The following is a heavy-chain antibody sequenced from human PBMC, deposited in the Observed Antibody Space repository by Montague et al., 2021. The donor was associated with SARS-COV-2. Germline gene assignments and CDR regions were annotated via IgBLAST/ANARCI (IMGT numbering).Heavy chain of an antibody. CDR3: TTYNRGYFDL. V-gene: IGHV3-15*01. CDR2: IYSKGDGGST. D-gene: IGHD1-14*01. J-gene: IGHJ2*01. CDR1: GFSVANRW. Sequence: SLRLPCAASGFSVANRWMSWVRQAPGKGLEWVGRIYSKGDGGSTDFGAPVKGRFSISRDESKNMLHLQMNSLEVEDTALYYCTTYNRGYFDLWGRGTLVTVSS.